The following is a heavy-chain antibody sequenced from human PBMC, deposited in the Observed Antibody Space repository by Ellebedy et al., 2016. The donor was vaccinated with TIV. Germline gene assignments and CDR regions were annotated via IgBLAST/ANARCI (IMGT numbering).Heavy chain of an antibody. J-gene: IGHJ6*02. CDR1: GFTVSTNY. D-gene: IGHD6-6*01. CDR3: ARDVGMGRSSGYYYGMDV. CDR2: IYSDGTT. V-gene: IGHV3-53*01. Sequence: PGGSLRLSCAASGFTVSTNYISWVRQAPGKGLEWVSFIYSDGTTISTDAVKGRFTISRDNSKNTVYLQMTSLGAGDTALYYCARDVGMGRSSGYYYGMDVWGQGTTVTVSS.